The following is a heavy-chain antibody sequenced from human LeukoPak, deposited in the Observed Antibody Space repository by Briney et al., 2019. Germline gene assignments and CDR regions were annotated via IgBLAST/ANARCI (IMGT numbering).Heavy chain of an antibody. D-gene: IGHD5-24*01. CDR3: ARVESRDGYSPFDY. V-gene: IGHV4-39*07. Sequence: TSETLSLTCTVSGVSISSSNSYWGWIRQPPGKGLEWIGSIYYSGNTYYNASLKSRVTISVDKSKNQFSLKLSSVTAADTAVYYCARVESRDGYSPFDYWGQGTLVTVSS. J-gene: IGHJ4*02. CDR1: GVSISSSNSY. CDR2: IYYSGNT.